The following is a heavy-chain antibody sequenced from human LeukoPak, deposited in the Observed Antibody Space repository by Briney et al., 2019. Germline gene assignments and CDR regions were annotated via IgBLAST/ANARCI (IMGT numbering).Heavy chain of an antibody. CDR2: ISYDGSNK. V-gene: IGHV3-30*18. D-gene: IGHD5-24*01. Sequence: GGSLRLSCAASGFTFSSYGMHWVRQAPGKGLEWGAVISYDGSNKYYADSVKGRFTISRDNSKNTLYLQMNSLRAEDTAVYYCVKDRDWYYFDYWGQGTLVTVSS. J-gene: IGHJ4*02. CDR1: GFTFSSYG. CDR3: VKDRDWYYFDY.